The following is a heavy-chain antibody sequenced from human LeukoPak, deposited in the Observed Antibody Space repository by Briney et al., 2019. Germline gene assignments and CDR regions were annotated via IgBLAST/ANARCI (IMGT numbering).Heavy chain of an antibody. CDR3: ARHSSSWYFAFDI. Sequence: GGSLRLSCAASGFTFSSYAMSWVRQAPGKGLEWVSVIYSGGSTYYADSVKGRFTISRDNSKDTLYLQMNSLRAEDTAVYYCARHSSSWYFAFDIWGQGTMVTVSS. J-gene: IGHJ3*02. CDR2: IYSGGST. CDR1: GFTFSSYA. D-gene: IGHD6-13*01. V-gene: IGHV3-23*03.